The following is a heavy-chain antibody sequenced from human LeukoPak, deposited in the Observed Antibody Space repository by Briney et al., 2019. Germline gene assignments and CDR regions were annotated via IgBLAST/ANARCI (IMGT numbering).Heavy chain of an antibody. CDR3: ARHTVNVGSTD. CDR2: ISYDGSNK. J-gene: IGHJ4*02. V-gene: IGHV3-30*03. Sequence: QPGRSLRLSCAASGFTFSSYGMHWVRQAPGKGLEWVAVISYDGSNKYYADSVKGRFTISRDNSKNTLYLQMNSLRPEDTAVYYCARHTVNVGSTDWGQGILVTVSS. CDR1: GFTFSSYG. D-gene: IGHD1-26*01.